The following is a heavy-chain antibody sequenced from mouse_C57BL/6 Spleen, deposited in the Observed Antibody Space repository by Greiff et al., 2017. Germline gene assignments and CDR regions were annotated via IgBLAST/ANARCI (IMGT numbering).Heavy chain of an antibody. Sequence: EADGVDFSRYWMSWVRRAPGKGLEWIGEINPDSSTINYAPSLKDKFIISRDNAKNTLYLQMSKVRSEDTALYYCARPPYGYDEYWYFDVWGTGTTVTVSS. CDR1: GVDFSRYW. CDR2: INPDSSTI. CDR3: ARPPYGYDEYWYFDV. V-gene: IGHV4-1*01. D-gene: IGHD2-2*01. J-gene: IGHJ1*03.